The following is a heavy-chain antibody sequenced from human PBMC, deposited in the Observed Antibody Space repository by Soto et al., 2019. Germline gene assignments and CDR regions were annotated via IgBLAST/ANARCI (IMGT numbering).Heavy chain of an antibody. CDR2: ISGYNGNT. J-gene: IGHJ4*02. D-gene: IGHD2-2*01. Sequence: GAPVKVPCKAAGYTFTSKYISWVRRAPEQGLEGMGWISGYNGNTNYAQKLQGRVTMTTDKSKSTAYMELRSLRSDGTAVYYCASEGPPSLIWGQGTPVTVSS. CDR3: ASEGPPSLI. CDR1: GYTFTSKY. V-gene: IGHV1-18*01.